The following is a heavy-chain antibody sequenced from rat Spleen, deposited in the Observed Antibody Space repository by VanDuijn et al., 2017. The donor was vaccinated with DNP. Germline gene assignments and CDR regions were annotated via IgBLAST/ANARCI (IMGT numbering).Heavy chain of an antibody. J-gene: IGHJ2*01. CDR3: ARWGDYFDY. Sequence: EVQLQESGPGLVKPSQSLSLTCSVTGYSITSSYWGWIRKFPENKMEYVGNISYSGRTNYNPSLKRRISITRDTSKNQFFLQLNSVTTEDTATYYCARWGDYFDYWGQGVMVTVSS. V-gene: IGHV3-1*01. CDR1: GYSITSSY. CDR2: ISYSGRT.